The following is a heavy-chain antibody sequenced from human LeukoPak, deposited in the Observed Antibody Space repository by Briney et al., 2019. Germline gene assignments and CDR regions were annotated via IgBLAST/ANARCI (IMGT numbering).Heavy chain of an antibody. D-gene: IGHD2-15*01. J-gene: IGHJ4*02. Sequence: GGSLRLSCAASGFTFSSYSMNWVRQAPGKGLEWVSYISSSGSTIYYADSVKGRFTISRDNAKNSLYLQMNSLGAEDTAVYYCARDLSLYCSGGSCYSLNYWGQGTLVTVSS. CDR2: ISSSGSTI. CDR1: GFTFSSYS. CDR3: ARDLSLYCSGGSCYSLNY. V-gene: IGHV3-48*04.